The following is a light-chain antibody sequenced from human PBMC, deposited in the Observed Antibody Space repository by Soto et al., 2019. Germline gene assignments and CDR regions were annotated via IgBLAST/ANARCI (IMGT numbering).Light chain of an antibody. J-gene: IGKJ1*01. CDR1: QSVNNY. V-gene: IGKV3-11*01. CDR2: DAS. CDR3: QQRSIWPPT. Sequence: PGERATLSCRVSQSVNNYLAWYQQKPGRAPRLLIYDASIRPTGIPARFSGSGSGTDFTLTISYLEPEDFAVYYCQQRSIWPPTFGQGTKVEVK.